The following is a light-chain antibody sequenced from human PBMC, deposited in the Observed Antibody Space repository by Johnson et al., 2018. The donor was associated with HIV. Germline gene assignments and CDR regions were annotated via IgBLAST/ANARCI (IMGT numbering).Light chain of an antibody. CDR1: SSNIGNHY. V-gene: IGLV1-51*01. J-gene: IGLJ1*01. Sequence: QSVLTQPPSVSAAPGQKVTISCSGTSSNIGNHYVSWYQLLPGTAPKLLIYDNNQRPSGIPDRFSVSKPGTSATLGITGLQTGDEADYYCGTWDSSLSTYVFGSGTKVTVL. CDR2: DNN. CDR3: GTWDSSLSTYV.